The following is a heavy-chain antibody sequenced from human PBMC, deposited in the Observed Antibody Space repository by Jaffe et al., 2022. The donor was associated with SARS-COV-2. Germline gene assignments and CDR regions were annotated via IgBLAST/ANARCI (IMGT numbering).Heavy chain of an antibody. Sequence: QLQLQESGPGLVKPSETLSLTCTVSGGSISSSSYYWGWIRQPPGKGLEWIGSIYYSGSTYYNPSLKSRVTISVDTSKNQFSLKLSSVTAADTAVYYCARFVDTAMVIDYWGQGTLVTVSS. J-gene: IGHJ4*02. V-gene: IGHV4-39*01. CDR3: ARFVDTAMVIDY. CDR2: IYYSGST. CDR1: GGSISSSSYY. D-gene: IGHD5-18*01.